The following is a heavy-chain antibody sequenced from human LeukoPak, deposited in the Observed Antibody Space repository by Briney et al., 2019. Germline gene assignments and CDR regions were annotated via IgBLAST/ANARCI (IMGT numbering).Heavy chain of an antibody. CDR2: FYNDGST. CDR1: GFTVRNNY. J-gene: IGHJ4*02. V-gene: IGHV3-66*01. CDR3: ARVFGYKKYIDY. D-gene: IGHD5-12*01. Sequence: GGSLRLSCAASGFTVRNNYMSWVRQAPGKGLECVSIFYNDGSTYYADSVKGRFTISKDSSKNTPDLQMDSLRADDTAVYYCARVFGYKKYIDYWGQGTLVTVSS.